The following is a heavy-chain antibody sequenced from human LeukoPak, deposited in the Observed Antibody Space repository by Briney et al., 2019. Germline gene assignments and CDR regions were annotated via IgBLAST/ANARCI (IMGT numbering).Heavy chain of an antibody. V-gene: IGHV3-23*01. CDR1: GFTFSSYS. CDR2: VSESGDGT. Sequence: SGGSLRLSCAASGFTFSSYSMNWVRQAPGKGLEWVSSVSESGDGTYYADSVMGRFIISRDNSRKTFHLQMDSLRADDTAIYYCAKGKVNHLGALDFWGQGTLVTVSS. D-gene: IGHD1-26*01. CDR3: AKGKVNHLGALDF. J-gene: IGHJ4*02.